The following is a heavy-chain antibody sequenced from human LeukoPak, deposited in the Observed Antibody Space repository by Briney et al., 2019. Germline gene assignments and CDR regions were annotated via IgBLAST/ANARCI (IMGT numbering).Heavy chain of an antibody. Sequence: GGSLRLSCAASGFTVSSNYMSWVRQAPGKGLEWVSVIYSGGSTYYADSVKGRFTISRDNSKNTLYLQMNSLRAEDTAVYYCARANLAVAGTLFENWGQGTLVTVSS. D-gene: IGHD6-19*01. CDR3: ARANLAVAGTLFEN. V-gene: IGHV3-53*01. J-gene: IGHJ4*02. CDR1: GFTVSSNY. CDR2: IYSGGST.